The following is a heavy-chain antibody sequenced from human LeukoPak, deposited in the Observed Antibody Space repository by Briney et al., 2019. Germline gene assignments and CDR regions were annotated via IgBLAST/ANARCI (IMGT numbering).Heavy chain of an antibody. CDR2: ISGSGGST. J-gene: IGHJ4*02. D-gene: IGHD6-13*01. Sequence: GGSLRLSCAASGFTFSSYAMSWVRQAPGKGLEWVSAISGSGGSTYYTDSVKGRFTISRDNSKNTLYLQMNSLRAEDTAVYYCAKASSSWYNYFDYWGQGTLVTVSS. CDR1: GFTFSSYA. V-gene: IGHV3-23*01. CDR3: AKASSSWYNYFDY.